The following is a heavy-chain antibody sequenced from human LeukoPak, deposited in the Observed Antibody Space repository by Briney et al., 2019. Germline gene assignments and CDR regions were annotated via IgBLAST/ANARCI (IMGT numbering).Heavy chain of an antibody. J-gene: IGHJ5*02. V-gene: IGHV1-18*01. Sequence: ASVKVSCKASGYTFTSYGISWVRQAPGQGLEWMGWISAYNGNTNYAQKLQGRVTMTTDTSTSTAYMELRSLRSDDTAVYYCARATYGGFPRRSWFDPWGQGTLVTVSS. CDR1: GYTFTSYG. CDR2: ISAYNGNT. CDR3: ARATYGGFPRRSWFDP. D-gene: IGHD2-8*01.